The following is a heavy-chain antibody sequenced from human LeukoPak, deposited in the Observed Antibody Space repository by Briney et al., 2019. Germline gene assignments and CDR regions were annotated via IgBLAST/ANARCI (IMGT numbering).Heavy chain of an antibody. J-gene: IGHJ3*02. CDR1: GFTFSSYG. Sequence: ERSLRLSCAASGFTFSSYGMHWVRQAPGKGLEWVAVISYDGSNKYYADSVKGRFTISRDNSKNTLYLQMNSLRAEDTAVYYCQLYYYGSGSYYNPDAFDIWGQGTMVTVSS. CDR2: ISYDGSNK. V-gene: IGHV3-30*03. CDR3: QLYYYGSGSYYNPDAFDI. D-gene: IGHD3-10*01.